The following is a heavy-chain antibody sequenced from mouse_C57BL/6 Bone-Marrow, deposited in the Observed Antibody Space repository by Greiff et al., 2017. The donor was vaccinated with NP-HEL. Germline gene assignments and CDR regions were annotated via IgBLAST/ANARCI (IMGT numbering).Heavy chain of an antibody. J-gene: IGHJ1*03. V-gene: IGHV1-55*01. CDR2: IYPGSGST. CDR3: AREGYYWYFDV. CDR1: GYTFTSYW. Sequence: VQLQQPGAELVKPGASVKMSCKASGYTFTSYWITWVKQRPGQGLEWIGDIYPGSGSTNYIEKFKSKATLTVDTSSSTAYMPLSRLTSEDSAVDDGAREGYYWYFDVWGTGTTVTVSA.